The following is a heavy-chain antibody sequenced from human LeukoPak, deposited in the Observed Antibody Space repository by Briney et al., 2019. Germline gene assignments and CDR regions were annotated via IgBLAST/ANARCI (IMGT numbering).Heavy chain of an antibody. CDR1: GYTFTSYD. D-gene: IGHD6-19*01. Sequence: ASVKVSCKASGYTFTSYDTNWVRQATGQGLEWMGWMNPNSGNTGYAQKFQGRVTMTRNTSISTAYMELSSLRSEDTAVYYCARGLSSYSSGWYGMIYYYYYGMDVWGQGTTVTVSS. V-gene: IGHV1-8*01. J-gene: IGHJ6*02. CDR3: ARGLSSYSSGWYGMIYYYYYGMDV. CDR2: MNPNSGNT.